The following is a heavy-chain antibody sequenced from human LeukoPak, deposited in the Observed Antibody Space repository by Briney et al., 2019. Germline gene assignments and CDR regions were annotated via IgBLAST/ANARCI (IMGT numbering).Heavy chain of an antibody. CDR3: ARAGSGSIWFFDY. J-gene: IGHJ4*02. D-gene: IGHD6-13*01. V-gene: IGHV4-39*07. CDR2: IYYSGST. CDR1: GGSISSSSYY. Sequence: PSETLSLTCTVSGGSISSSSYYWGWIRQPPGKGLEWIGSIYYSGSTYYNPSLKSRVTISLDKSKNQFSLKLNSMTAADTAVYYCARAGSGSIWFFDYWGQGTLVTVSS.